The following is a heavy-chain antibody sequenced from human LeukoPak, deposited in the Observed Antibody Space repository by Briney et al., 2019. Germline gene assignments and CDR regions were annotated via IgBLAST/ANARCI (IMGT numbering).Heavy chain of an antibody. V-gene: IGHV3-20*04. CDR3: ARGLFEVGATLVEFDY. CDR1: GFTFGDHA. J-gene: IGHJ4*02. CDR2: INWNGGST. D-gene: IGHD1-26*01. Sequence: AGRSLRLSCVASGFTFGDHAMHWVRQAPGKGLEWVSGINWNGGSTGYADSVKGRFTISRDNAKNSLYLQMNSLRAEDTALYYCARGLFEVGATLVEFDYWGQGTLVTVSS.